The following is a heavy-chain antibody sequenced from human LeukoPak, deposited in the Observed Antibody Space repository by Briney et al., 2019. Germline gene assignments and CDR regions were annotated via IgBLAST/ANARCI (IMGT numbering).Heavy chain of an antibody. D-gene: IGHD6-6*01. CDR3: AKLSSSSSGVDY. CDR1: GFTFSTYV. CDR2: ISGSGGST. J-gene: IGHJ4*02. V-gene: IGHV3-23*01. Sequence: GGSLRLSCAVSGFTFSTYVMSWVRQAPGKGLEWVSAISGSGGSTYYADSVKGRFTISRDNSKNTLYLQMNSLRAEDTAVYYCAKLSSSSSGVDYWGQGTLVTVSS.